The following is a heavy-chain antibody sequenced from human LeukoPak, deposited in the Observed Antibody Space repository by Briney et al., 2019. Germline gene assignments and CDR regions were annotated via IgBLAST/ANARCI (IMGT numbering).Heavy chain of an antibody. J-gene: IGHJ4*02. V-gene: IGHV3-74*01. CDR1: GFTFTSYW. Sequence: GGSLRLSCAASGFTFTSYWMHWVRQSPGKGLVWVSRINTDGSSASYADSVKGRFTISRDNAKNTLYLQMNSLRAEDTAVYYCARVGNYYDSSGSYAYWGQGSLVTVSS. D-gene: IGHD3-22*01. CDR3: ARVGNYYDSSGSYAY. CDR2: INTDGSSA.